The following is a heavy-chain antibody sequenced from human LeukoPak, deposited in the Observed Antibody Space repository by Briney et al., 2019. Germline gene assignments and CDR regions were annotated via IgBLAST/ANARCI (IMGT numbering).Heavy chain of an antibody. CDR1: GFTFSSYS. V-gene: IGHV4-30-2*01. CDR3: ARGWGYCSSTSCRTKWNWFDP. D-gene: IGHD2-2*01. CDR2: IYHSGST. J-gene: IGHJ5*02. Sequence: LRLSCAASGFTFSSYSMNWVRQPPGKGLEWIGYIYHSGSTYYNPSLKSRVTISVDRSKNQFSLKLSSVTAADTAVYYCARGWGYCSSTSCRTKWNWFDPWGQGTLVTVSS.